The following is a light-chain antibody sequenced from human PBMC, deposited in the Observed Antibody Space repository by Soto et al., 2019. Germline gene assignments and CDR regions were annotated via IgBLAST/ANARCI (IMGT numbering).Light chain of an antibody. V-gene: IGLV2-14*03. CDR3: SSYTTSPLSYV. J-gene: IGLJ1*01. CDR2: GVS. CDR1: SSDVGGYNY. Sequence: QSVLTQPASVSGSPGQSITISCTGTSSDVGGYNYVSWYQQHPGKVPKLMIYGVSNRPSGVSNRCSGSKSGNTASLTISGLQAEDEADYYCSSYTTSPLSYVFGTGTKVTVL.